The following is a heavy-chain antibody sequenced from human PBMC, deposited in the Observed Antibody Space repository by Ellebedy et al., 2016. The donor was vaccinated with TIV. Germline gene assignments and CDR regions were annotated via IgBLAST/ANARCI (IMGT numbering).Heavy chain of an antibody. D-gene: IGHD3-10*02. V-gene: IGHV3-30-3*01. CDR2: ISYDGSNK. CDR1: GFTFSSYA. J-gene: IGHJ6*02. Sequence: GESLKISCAASGFTFSSYAMHWVRQAPGKGLEWVAVISYDGSNKYYADSVKGRFTISRDNSKNTLYLQMNSLRADDTAIYYCAREVLVRGYGMDVWGQGTTVTVSS. CDR3: AREVLVRGYGMDV.